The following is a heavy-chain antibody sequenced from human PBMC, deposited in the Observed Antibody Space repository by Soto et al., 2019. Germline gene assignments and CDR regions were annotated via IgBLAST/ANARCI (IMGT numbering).Heavy chain of an antibody. CDR2: IKSDGTVT. V-gene: IGHV3-74*01. Sequence: EVQLVESGGGLVLPGGSLRLSCVVSGITFSTYRMHWVRQAPGKGLVWVSHIKSDGTVTHYTDSVRGRFIISRDNAKNTLFLQMNSLRAEDTAVYYCARENYDFWSGYYLDYWGQGTLVTVSS. J-gene: IGHJ4*02. D-gene: IGHD3-3*01. CDR3: ARENYDFWSGYYLDY. CDR1: GITFSTYR.